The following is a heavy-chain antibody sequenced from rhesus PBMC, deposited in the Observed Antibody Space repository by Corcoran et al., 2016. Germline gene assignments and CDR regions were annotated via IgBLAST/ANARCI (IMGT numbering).Heavy chain of an antibody. J-gene: IGHJ5-2*02. V-gene: IGHV4-160*01. CDR2: IYGSGEST. CDR3: AREIAAGREYNSLDV. CDR1: GGSIRSNY. Sequence: QVQLQESGPGLVKPSATLSLTCAVSGGSIRSNYWMWILQAPGKGLEWIGRIYGSGESTDDNPSLKSRVTISTYTSKNQFSLKLSSVTAADTAVYYCAREIAAGREYNSLDVWGRGVLVTVSS. D-gene: IGHD6-13*01.